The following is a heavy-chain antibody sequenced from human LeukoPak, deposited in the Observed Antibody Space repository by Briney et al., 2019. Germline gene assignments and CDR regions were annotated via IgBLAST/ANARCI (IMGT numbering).Heavy chain of an antibody. Sequence: GGSLRLSCAASGFTFRSYSMNWVRQAPGKGLEWVSSISSSSSYIYYADSVKGRFTISRDNAKNSLYLQMNSLRAEDTAVYYCARGSSYSSSWYEPDAFDIWGQGTMVTVSS. V-gene: IGHV3-21*01. CDR3: ARGSSYSSSWYEPDAFDI. CDR1: GFTFRSYS. D-gene: IGHD6-13*01. CDR2: ISSSSSYI. J-gene: IGHJ3*02.